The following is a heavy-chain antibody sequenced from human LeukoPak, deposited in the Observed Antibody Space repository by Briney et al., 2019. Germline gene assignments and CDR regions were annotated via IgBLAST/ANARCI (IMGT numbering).Heavy chain of an antibody. CDR2: IYSGGST. CDR1: GFTVSSNY. J-gene: IGHJ4*02. D-gene: IGHD2-15*01. V-gene: IGHV3-53*01. Sequence: PGGSLRLSCAAPGFTVSSNYMSWVRQAPGKGLEWVSVIYSGGSTYYADSVKGRFTISRDNYKNTLYLQMNSLRAEDTAVYYCARGIEVVAASVWGQGTLVTVSS. CDR3: ARGIEVVAASV.